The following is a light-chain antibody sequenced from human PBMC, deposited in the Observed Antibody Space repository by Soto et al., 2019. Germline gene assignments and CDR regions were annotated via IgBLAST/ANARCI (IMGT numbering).Light chain of an antibody. CDR2: EVS. J-gene: IGLJ2*01. CDR1: SSDVGTYNY. CDR3: SSYASSTTLDVL. V-gene: IGLV2-14*01. Sequence: QSVLTQPASVSGSPGQSITISCTGTSSDVGTYNYVSWYQHRPGTAPKLMIYEVSNRPSGVSNRFSGSKSGNTASLTISGLQADDEADYYCSSYASSTTLDVLFGGGTQLTVL.